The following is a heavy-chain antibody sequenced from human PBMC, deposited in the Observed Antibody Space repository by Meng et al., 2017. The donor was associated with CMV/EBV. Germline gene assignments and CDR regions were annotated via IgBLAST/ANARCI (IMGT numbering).Heavy chain of an antibody. CDR2: IDTAGDT. Sequence: GESLKISCAASGFTFSSYDMHWVRQATGKGLGWVSAIDTAGDTYYPGSVKGRFTISRENAKNSLYLQMNSLRAGDTAVYYCARLGGSDAFDIWGQGTMVTVSS. D-gene: IGHD3-10*01. CDR1: GFTFSSYD. V-gene: IGHV3-13*01. CDR3: ARLGGSDAFDI. J-gene: IGHJ3*02.